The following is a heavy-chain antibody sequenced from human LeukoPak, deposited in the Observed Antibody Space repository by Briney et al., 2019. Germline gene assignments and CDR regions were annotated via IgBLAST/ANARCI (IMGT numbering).Heavy chain of an antibody. J-gene: IGHJ6*02. D-gene: IGHD3-9*01. CDR2: ISGSGGST. CDR1: GFTFSSYA. CDR3: AKDLSPGDGPWYDILTGYSLYYYYYGMDV. V-gene: IGHV3-23*01. Sequence: PGGSLRLSCAASGFTFSSYAMSWVRQAPGKGLEWVSAISGSGGSTYYADSVKGRFTISRDNSKNTLYLKMTSMRAEDTAVYYCAKDLSPGDGPWYDILTGYSLYYYYYGMDVWGQGTTVTVSS.